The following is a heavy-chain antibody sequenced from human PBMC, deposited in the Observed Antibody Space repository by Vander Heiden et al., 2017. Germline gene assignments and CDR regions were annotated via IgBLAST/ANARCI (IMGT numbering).Heavy chain of an antibody. CDR1: GFTFKTYG. D-gene: IGHD6-19*01. J-gene: IGHJ4*02. V-gene: IGHV3-33*01. Sequence: QVQLVASGGGVVQSGRSVRLPCAACGFTFKTYGMHWVRQAPGQGLEWLAIIWYDGNTKDYADSVKGRFTISRDSSKNTLYLEMSSLRVEDTAIYYCARAGSDIAVAGPFDFWGQGTLVTVSS. CDR3: ARAGSDIAVAGPFDF. CDR2: IWYDGNTK.